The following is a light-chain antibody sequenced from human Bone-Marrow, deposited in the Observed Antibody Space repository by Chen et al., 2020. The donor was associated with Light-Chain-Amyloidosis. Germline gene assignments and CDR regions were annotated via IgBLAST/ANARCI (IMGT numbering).Light chain of an antibody. CDR3: CSYAGSTTYIV. Sequence: QSALTQPASVSGSPGPSITISCTVTSRDVGSYNLVTWYQQHPGNTPKLMIFDVTKRPSGVSNRFSGSKSGNTASLTISGLQADDEADYYCCSYAGSTTYIVFGGGTKLTVL. CDR2: DVT. J-gene: IGLJ2*01. V-gene: IGLV2-23*02. CDR1: SRDVGSYNL.